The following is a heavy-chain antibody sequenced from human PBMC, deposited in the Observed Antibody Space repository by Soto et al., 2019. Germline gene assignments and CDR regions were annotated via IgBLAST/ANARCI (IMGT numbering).Heavy chain of an antibody. CDR3: ARSTSIAAAVP. CDR1: GGSISSYY. Sequence: QVQLQESGPGLVKPSETLSLTCTVSGGSISSYYWSWIRQPPGKGLEWIGYIYYSGSTNYNPSLKSRVTISVDTSKNQFSLKLSSVTAADTAVYYCARSTSIAAAVPWGQGTLVTVSS. J-gene: IGHJ5*02. CDR2: IYYSGST. V-gene: IGHV4-59*01. D-gene: IGHD6-13*01.